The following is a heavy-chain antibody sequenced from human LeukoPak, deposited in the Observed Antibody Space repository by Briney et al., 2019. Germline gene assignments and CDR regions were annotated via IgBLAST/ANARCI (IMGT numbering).Heavy chain of an antibody. V-gene: IGHV3-30*02. D-gene: IGHD2-15*01. Sequence: GGSLRLSCAASGFTFSSYGMHWVRQAPGKGLEWVAFIRYDGSNKCYADSVKGRFTISRDNAKNSLYLQMNSLKAEDTAVYYCARDLVPATNYYGMDVWGQGTTVTVSS. J-gene: IGHJ6*02. CDR3: ARDLVPATNYYGMDV. CDR1: GFTFSSYG. CDR2: IRYDGSNK.